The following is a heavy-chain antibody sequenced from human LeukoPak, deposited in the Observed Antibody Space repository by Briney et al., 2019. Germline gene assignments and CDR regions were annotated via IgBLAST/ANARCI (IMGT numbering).Heavy chain of an antibody. Sequence: SETLSLTCTVSGGSIGSSYWSWNRQPAGEGLEWIGRFFTGGSTYYNPSLERRVTMSVDTSKNQFSLKLSSVTAADTAVYYCARLLKDIVVVSGETAEVYYGMDVWGQGTTVTVSS. J-gene: IGHJ6*02. CDR3: ARLLKDIVVVSGETAEVYYGMDV. D-gene: IGHD2-2*01. CDR1: GGSIGSSY. CDR2: FFTGGST. V-gene: IGHV4-4*07.